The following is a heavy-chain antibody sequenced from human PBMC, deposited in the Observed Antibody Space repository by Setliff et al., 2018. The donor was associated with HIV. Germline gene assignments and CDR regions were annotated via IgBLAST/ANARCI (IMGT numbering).Heavy chain of an antibody. CDR1: GYTFTSYG. V-gene: IGHV1-18*01. Sequence: ASVKVSCKASGYTFTSYGFNLVRQAPGQGLEWMGWISAYNGNTNYAQKLQGRVTTTTDTSTSTAYMELRSLRSDDTAVYYCARVPYRSAWFSGGHDAFDIWGQGTMVTVSS. CDR2: ISAYNGNT. J-gene: IGHJ3*02. CDR3: ARVPYRSAWFSGGHDAFDI. D-gene: IGHD6-19*01.